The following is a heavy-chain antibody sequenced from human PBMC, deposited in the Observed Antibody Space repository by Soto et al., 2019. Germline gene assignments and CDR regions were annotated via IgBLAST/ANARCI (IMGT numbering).Heavy chain of an antibody. V-gene: IGHV3-21*01. CDR2: ISSSGSFM. D-gene: IGHD1-7*01. J-gene: IGHJ5*01. Sequence: GGSLRLSCAASGFSFISDSMGWVRQAPGKGLEWVSSISSSGSFMNYADSVKGRFTISRDNAKNSVYLHMTGLKDEDTAVYYCARDPPTGTTLDWFDSWGQGTLVTVSS. CDR1: GFSFISDS. CDR3: ARDPPTGTTLDWFDS.